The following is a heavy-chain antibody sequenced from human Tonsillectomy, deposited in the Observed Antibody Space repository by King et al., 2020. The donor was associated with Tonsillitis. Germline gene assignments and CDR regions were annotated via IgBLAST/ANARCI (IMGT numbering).Heavy chain of an antibody. CDR3: ARRMYSSSWLFDS. V-gene: IGHV4-34*01. CDR2: ISQSGST. D-gene: IGHD6-13*01. CDR1: GGSFSGYY. J-gene: IGHJ4*02. Sequence: VQLQQWGTGLLKPSQTLSLTCAVYGGSFSGYYWSWVRQPPGKGLEWIGEISQSGSTNYNPSLKSRVTISVDTSKNQFSLQLNSMTAADTAVYYCARRMYSSSWLFDSWGQGTLATVSS.